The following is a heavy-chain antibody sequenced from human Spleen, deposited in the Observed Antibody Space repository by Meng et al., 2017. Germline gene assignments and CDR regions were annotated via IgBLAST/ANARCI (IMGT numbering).Heavy chain of an antibody. D-gene: IGHD3-22*01. Sequence: GESLKISCAASGFTFSSYAMSWVRQAPGKGLEWVSSISSSSSYIYYADSVKGRFTISRDNAKNSLYLQMNSLRAEDTAVYYCARDYYDSSGYYYYYYGMDVWGQGTTVTVSS. CDR1: GFTFSSYA. CDR3: ARDYYDSSGYYYYYYGMDV. J-gene: IGHJ6*02. V-gene: IGHV3-21*01. CDR2: ISSSSSYI.